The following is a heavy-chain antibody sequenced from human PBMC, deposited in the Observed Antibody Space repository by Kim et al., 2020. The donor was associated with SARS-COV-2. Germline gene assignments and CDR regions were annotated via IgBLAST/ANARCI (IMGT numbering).Heavy chain of an antibody. Sequence: GGSLRLSCAASGFTFSSYEMHWVRQAPGKGLEWVSFISSNGSTIYYADSVKGRLTISRDNAKNSLYLQMNSLRAEDTAVYYCARGLAPYNGILNGYYPDYCVDIWGHGTPVTVSS. J-gene: IGHJ6*02. V-gene: IGHV3-48*03. CDR3: ARGLAPYNGILNGYYPDYCVDI. CDR1: GFTFSSYE. D-gene: IGHD3-9*01. CDR2: ISSNGSTI.